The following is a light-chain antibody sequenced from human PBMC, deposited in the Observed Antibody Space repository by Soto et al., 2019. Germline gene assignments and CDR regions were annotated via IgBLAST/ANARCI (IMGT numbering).Light chain of an antibody. Sequence: DIQMTQSPSSLSASVGDRVTITCRASQSISSYLNWYQQKPGKAPKLLIYAASSLQSGVPSRFSGSGSGSDFTLTISSLQPEDFATYYCQQSYSTPITFGQGTRREMK. V-gene: IGKV1-39*01. J-gene: IGKJ5*01. CDR3: QQSYSTPIT. CDR2: AAS. CDR1: QSISSY.